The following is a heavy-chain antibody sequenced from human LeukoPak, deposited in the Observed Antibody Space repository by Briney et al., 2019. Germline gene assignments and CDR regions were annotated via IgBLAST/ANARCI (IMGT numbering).Heavy chain of an antibody. V-gene: IGHV1-8*01. J-gene: IGHJ4*02. CDR3: TRGSSGRRDN. D-gene: IGHD6-19*01. Sequence: ASVKVSCKASGYTFTSCDINWVRQATGQGLEWMGWMNPNSGNTGYGQSFQGRITMTRDISIGAACMELSNLTSEDTAIYYCTRGSSGRRDNWGQGTLVTVSA. CDR2: MNPNSGNT. CDR1: GYTFTSCD.